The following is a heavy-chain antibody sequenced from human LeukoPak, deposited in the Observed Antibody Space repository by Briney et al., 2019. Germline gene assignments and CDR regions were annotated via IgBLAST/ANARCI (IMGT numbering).Heavy chain of an antibody. J-gene: IGHJ4*02. CDR1: GFSFSRLA. D-gene: IGHD3-22*01. V-gene: IGHV3-23*01. CDR2: ISASGP. Sequence: GGSLRLSCAASGFSFSRLAMTWVRQAPGKGLEWVSTISASGPYYADAVRGRFTISRDNSRNTLSLQMDSLRAEDTAVYYCAKDHESDGYPCLDHWGLGTLVTVSS. CDR3: AKDHESDGYPCLDH.